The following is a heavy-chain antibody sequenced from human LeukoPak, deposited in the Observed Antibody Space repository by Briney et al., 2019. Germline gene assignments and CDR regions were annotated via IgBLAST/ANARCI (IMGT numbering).Heavy chain of an antibody. D-gene: IGHD2-21*01. Sequence: GASLRLSCAASGFTFSSYAMSWVRQAPGKGLEWVSTISGSGGSTYYADSVKGRFTTSRDNSKNTMYLQMNSLRAEDTAVYYCAKGTYYPNYYFDYWGLGTLVTVSS. CDR2: ISGSGGST. J-gene: IGHJ4*02. CDR1: GFTFSSYA. V-gene: IGHV3-23*01. CDR3: AKGTYYPNYYFDY.